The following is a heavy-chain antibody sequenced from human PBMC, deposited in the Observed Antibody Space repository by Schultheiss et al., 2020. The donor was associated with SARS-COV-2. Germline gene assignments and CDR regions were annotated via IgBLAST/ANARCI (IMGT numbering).Heavy chain of an antibody. CDR2: ISYDGSKK. V-gene: IGHV3-30-3*01. CDR1: GFTFSSYA. J-gene: IGHJ6*02. Sequence: GGSLRLSCAASGFTFSSYAMHWVRQAPGKGLEWVAVISYDGSKKYYADSVKGRFTFSRDNSKNTLYVQMNSLRSEDTAVYYCARRQLSGYIPYYYYGMDVWGQGTLVTVSS. D-gene: IGHD5-18*01. CDR3: ARRQLSGYIPYYYYGMDV.